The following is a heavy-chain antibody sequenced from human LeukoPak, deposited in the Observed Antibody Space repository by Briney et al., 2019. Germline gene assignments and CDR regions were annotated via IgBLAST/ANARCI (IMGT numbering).Heavy chain of an antibody. V-gene: IGHV1-2*02. J-gene: IGHJ4*02. CDR2: INPNSGGT. Sequence: GASVTVSCKASGYMFTGYYMHWVRQAPGQGLEWMGWINPNSGGTNYAQKFQGRVTMTRDTSISTVHMELSRLRSDDTAVYYCARVLSWELPPGYWGQGTLVTVSS. CDR1: GYMFTGYY. CDR3: ARVLSWELPPGY. D-gene: IGHD1-26*01.